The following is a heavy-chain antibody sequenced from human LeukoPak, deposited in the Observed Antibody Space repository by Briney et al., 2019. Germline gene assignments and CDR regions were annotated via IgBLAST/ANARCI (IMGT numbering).Heavy chain of an antibody. CDR3: ARVVYYDSSGYFDN. Sequence: GASVKVSCKASGYTFTSYDINWVRQATGQGLEWMGWMNPNSGNTNYVQNLQDRVTLTTDTSTSTVYMQLRSLRSDDTAVYYCARVVYYDSSGYFDNWGQGTLVTVSS. CDR2: MNPNSGNT. D-gene: IGHD3-22*01. CDR1: GYTFTSYD. V-gene: IGHV1-18*01. J-gene: IGHJ4*02.